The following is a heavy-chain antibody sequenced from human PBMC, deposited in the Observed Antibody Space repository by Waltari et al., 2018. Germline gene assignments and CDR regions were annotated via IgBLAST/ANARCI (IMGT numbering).Heavy chain of an antibody. CDR1: GGSISSSGSY. D-gene: IGHD4-17*01. CDR3: VRDFGDHRTDY. J-gene: IGHJ4*02. Sequence: QLQLQESGPGLVKSSETLCLTCTVSGGSISSSGSYWAWIRQPPGKGLEWIGTIDYSGNTYYNPSLKSRVTISVDTSKRQFSLKLNSVTAADTAVYYCVRDFGDHRTDYWGQGTLVTVSS. V-gene: IGHV4-39*02. CDR2: IDYSGNT.